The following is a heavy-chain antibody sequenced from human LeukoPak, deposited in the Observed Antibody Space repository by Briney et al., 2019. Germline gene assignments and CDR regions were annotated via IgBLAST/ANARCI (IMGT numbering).Heavy chain of an antibody. V-gene: IGHV3-66*01. CDR2: IYSGGST. D-gene: IGHD5-18*01. CDR1: GFTVRNNY. CDR3: ARGKSGYSYGTGY. Sequence: GRSLRLSCAASGFTVRNNYMSWVRQAPGKGLEWVSVIYSGGSTYYADSVKGRFTISRDNSKNTLYLQMNSLRAKDTAVYYCARGKSGYSYGTGYWGQGTLVTVSS. J-gene: IGHJ4*02.